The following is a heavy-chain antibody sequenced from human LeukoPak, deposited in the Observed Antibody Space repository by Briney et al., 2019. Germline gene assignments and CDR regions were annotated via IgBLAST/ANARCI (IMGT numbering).Heavy chain of an antibody. CDR3: AKGKTLLWFGELLAFDY. V-gene: IGHV3-23*01. CDR2: ISGSGGST. CDR1: GFTFGSYA. D-gene: IGHD3-10*01. J-gene: IGHJ4*02. Sequence: GGSLRLSCAASGFTFGSYAMSWVRQAPGKGLEWVSAISGSGGSTYYADSVKGRFTISRDNSKNTLYLQMNSLRAEDTAVYYCAKGKTLLWFGELLAFDYWGQGTLVTVSS.